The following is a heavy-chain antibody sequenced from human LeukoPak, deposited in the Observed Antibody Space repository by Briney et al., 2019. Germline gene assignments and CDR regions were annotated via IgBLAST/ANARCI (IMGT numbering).Heavy chain of an antibody. CDR3: ARNTYYYDSSGNNWFDP. D-gene: IGHD3-22*01. Sequence: PTLVNPTQTLTLTCTFSGFSLSTSGMCVSWIRQPPGKALEWLARIDWDDDKYYSTSLKTRLTISKDTSKNQVVLTMTNMDPVDTATYYCARNTYYYDSSGNNWFDPWGQGTLVTVSS. J-gene: IGHJ5*02. V-gene: IGHV2-70*11. CDR1: GFSLSTSGMC. CDR2: IDWDDDK.